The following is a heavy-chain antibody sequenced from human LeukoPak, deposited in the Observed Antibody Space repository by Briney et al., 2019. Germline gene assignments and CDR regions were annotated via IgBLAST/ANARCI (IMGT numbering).Heavy chain of an antibody. V-gene: IGHV3-30*04. CDR2: ISFDGKKE. D-gene: IGHD5-24*01. CDR3: ARASMATINYYYFYMDA. CDR1: GFTLIKYA. J-gene: IGHJ6*03. Sequence: GGSLRLSCTASGFTLIKYAMHWVRQAPGKGLEWVAVISFDGKKEYYTESVKGRFIVSRDNSKNTLFLQMNSLKVEDTAVYYCARASMATINYYYFYMDAWGKGTTVSVSS.